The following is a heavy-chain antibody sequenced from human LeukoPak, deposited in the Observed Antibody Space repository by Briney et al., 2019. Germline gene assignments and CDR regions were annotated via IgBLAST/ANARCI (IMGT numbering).Heavy chain of an antibody. CDR2: ISYSGNT. D-gene: IGHD3-10*01. Sequence: KTSETLSLTCTVSGASINTYYWSWIRQPPGKGLEYIAYISYSGNTNYNPSLQSRVTMSVDTSNNQFSLRLSSVTAADTAVYYCARLAGDLLSNFDYWGQGTLVTVSS. CDR3: ARLAGDLLSNFDY. CDR1: GASINTYY. V-gene: IGHV4-59*08. J-gene: IGHJ4*02.